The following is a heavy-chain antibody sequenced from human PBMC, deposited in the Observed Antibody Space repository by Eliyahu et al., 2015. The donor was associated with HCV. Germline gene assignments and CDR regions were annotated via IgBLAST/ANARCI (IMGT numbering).Heavy chain of an antibody. CDR2: MYSXXSA. D-gene: IGHD1-1*01. CDR1: GGSIXSSGYS. V-gene: IGHV4-31*03. CDR3: ARGTSERAYYYYGMDV. Sequence: RLQESGPGLVKPSQTLSLPCTVSGGSIXSSGYSWSWIRQHPGKGLDXMAXMYSXXSAYYNPSLKSRVTISVDTSKNQFSLKLTSVTAADTAVYYCARGTSERAYYYYGMDVWGQGTTVTVSS. J-gene: IGHJ6*02.